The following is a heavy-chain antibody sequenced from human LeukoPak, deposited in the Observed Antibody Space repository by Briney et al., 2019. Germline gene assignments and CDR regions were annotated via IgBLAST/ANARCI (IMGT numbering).Heavy chain of an antibody. J-gene: IGHJ3*02. D-gene: IGHD3-9*01. CDR1: GVTFSSYE. Sequence: GGSLRLSCAATGVTFSSYEMNWVRQAPGKGLEWVSYISSSGTTMYYADSVKGRFTISRDHAKNSLYLQMNSLRAEDTAIYYCEGYDILTGPEAFDIWGQGTVVTVSS. V-gene: IGHV3-48*03. CDR3: EGYDILTGPEAFDI. CDR2: ISSSGTTM.